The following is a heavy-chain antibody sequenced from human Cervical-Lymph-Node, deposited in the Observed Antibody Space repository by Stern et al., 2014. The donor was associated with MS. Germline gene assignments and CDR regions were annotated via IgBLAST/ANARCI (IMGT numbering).Heavy chain of an antibody. J-gene: IGHJ4*02. V-gene: IGHV3-30*18. CDR2: ISYDGSNK. CDR3: AKDQGDYYGSGELDH. Sequence: VQLVESGGGVVQPGRSLRLSCAGSGFTFGTYGLHWVRQAPGKGLDWVTFISYDGSNKFYADSVRGRFTISRDNSKNTLFLQMNSLRAEDTAVYYCAKDQGDYYGSGELDHWGQGTLVTVSS. CDR1: GFTFGTYG. D-gene: IGHD3-10*01.